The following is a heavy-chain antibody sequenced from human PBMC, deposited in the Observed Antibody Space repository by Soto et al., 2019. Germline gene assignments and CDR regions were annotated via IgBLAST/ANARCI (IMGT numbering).Heavy chain of an antibody. V-gene: IGHV3-49*04. D-gene: IGHD3-3*01. CDR3: SRDGDFYGLDV. CDR2: IRGSTYGGTT. CDR1: EFSFGDYA. J-gene: IGHJ6*02. Sequence: PGGSLRLSCTGSEFSFGDYAMTWVRQAPGKGLQWLGLIRGSTYGGTTEYAASVKGRFTISRDDSKGITYLQMNSLKTEDTAVYYCSRDGDFYGLDVWGQGTTVTVSS.